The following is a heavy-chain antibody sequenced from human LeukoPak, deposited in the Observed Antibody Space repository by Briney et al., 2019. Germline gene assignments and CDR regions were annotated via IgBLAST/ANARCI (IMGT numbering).Heavy chain of an antibody. Sequence: PGGSLRLSCAASGFTFSSYSMNWVRQAPGKGLEWVSSISSSSSYIYYADSVKGRFTISRDNAKNSLYLQMNSLRAEDTAAYYCARGFGGAITLLDYWGQGTLVTVSS. CDR3: ARGFGGAITLLDY. J-gene: IGHJ4*02. CDR1: GFTFSSYS. V-gene: IGHV3-21*01. D-gene: IGHD3-10*01. CDR2: ISSSSSYI.